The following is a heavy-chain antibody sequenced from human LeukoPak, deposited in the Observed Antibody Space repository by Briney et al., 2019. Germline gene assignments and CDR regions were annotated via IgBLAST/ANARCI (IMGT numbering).Heavy chain of an antibody. Sequence: GGSLRLSCAASGFTFSSYSMNWVRQAPGKGLEWVSSISSSSSYIYYADSVKGRFTISRDNAKKSLYLQINTLRAEDTAVYYCASPVYDILTGYQNDAFDIWGQGTMVTVSS. J-gene: IGHJ3*02. CDR3: ASPVYDILTGYQNDAFDI. D-gene: IGHD3-9*01. CDR2: ISSSSSYI. CDR1: GFTFSSYS. V-gene: IGHV3-21*01.